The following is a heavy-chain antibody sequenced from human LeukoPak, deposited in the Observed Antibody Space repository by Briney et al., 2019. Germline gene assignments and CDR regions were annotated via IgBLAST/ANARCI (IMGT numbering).Heavy chain of an antibody. Sequence: PGGSLRLSCEASGFIFSSYTMNWIRQAPGKGLEWVASINSGSTNPYYADSVKGRFTISRDNAKNSLYLQTNSLRAEDTAVYYCARYYYDSSGYYPLVYWGQGTLVTVSS. V-gene: IGHV3-21*01. D-gene: IGHD3-22*01. J-gene: IGHJ4*02. CDR2: INSGSTNP. CDR1: GFIFSSYT. CDR3: ARYYYDSSGYYPLVY.